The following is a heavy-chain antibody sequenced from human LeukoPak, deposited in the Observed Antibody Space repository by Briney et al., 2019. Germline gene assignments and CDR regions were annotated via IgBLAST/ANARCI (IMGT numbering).Heavy chain of an antibody. J-gene: IGHJ4*02. V-gene: IGHV4-59*01. CDR3: ARSYSTRTGAPTT. CDR2: IYYSGST. Sequence: GSLRLSCAASGFTFSSYAMSWIRQPPGKGLEWIGYIYYSGSTNYNPSLKSRVTISVDTSKNQFSLKLSSVTAADTAVYYCARSYSTRTGAPTTWGQGTLVTVSS. CDR1: GFTFSSYA. D-gene: IGHD2-2*01.